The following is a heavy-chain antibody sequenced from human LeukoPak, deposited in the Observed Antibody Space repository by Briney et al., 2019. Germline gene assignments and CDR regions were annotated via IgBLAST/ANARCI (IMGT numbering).Heavy chain of an antibody. V-gene: IGHV3-11*06. CDR3: ARETEMANLDY. J-gene: IGHJ4*02. D-gene: IGHD5-24*01. Sequence: PGGSLRLSCAASGFTFSDYYMSWIRQAPGKGLEWVSYISSSSSYTNYADSVKGRFTISRDNAKKSLYLQMNSLRAEDTAVYYCARETEMANLDYWGQGTLVTVSS. CDR2: ISSSSSYT. CDR1: GFTFSDYY.